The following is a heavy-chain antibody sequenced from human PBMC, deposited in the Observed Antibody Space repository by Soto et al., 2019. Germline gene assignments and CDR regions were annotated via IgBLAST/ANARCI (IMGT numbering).Heavy chain of an antibody. D-gene: IGHD3-3*01. J-gene: IGHJ6*03. CDR2: INPSGGST. Sequence: QVQLVQSGAEVKKPGASVKVSCKASGYTFTSYYMHWVRQAPGQGLEWMGIINPSGGSTSYAQKFQGRVTMTRDTPTSTVYMELSSLRSEDTAVYYCATTRITIFGVAYYYYYMDVWGKGTTVTVSS. CDR3: ATTRITIFGVAYYYYYMDV. V-gene: IGHV1-46*03. CDR1: GYTFTSYY.